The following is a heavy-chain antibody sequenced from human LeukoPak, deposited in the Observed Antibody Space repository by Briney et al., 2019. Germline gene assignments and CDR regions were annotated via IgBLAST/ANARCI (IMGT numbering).Heavy chain of an antibody. CDR3: ANSRAVVGAFDI. V-gene: IGHV3-23*01. Sequence: PGGTLRLSCAASGFTFSSYAMSWVRQARGKGLEWVSAISGSGGSTYYADSVKGRFTISRYNSKNPLYLQMNSLRAEDTAVYYCANSRAVVGAFDIWGQGTMVTVSS. D-gene: IGHD1-26*01. CDR2: ISGSGGST. J-gene: IGHJ3*02. CDR1: GFTFSSYA.